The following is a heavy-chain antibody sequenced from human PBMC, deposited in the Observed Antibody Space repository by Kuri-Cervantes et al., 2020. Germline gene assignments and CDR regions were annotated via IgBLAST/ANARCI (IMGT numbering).Heavy chain of an antibody. D-gene: IGHD3-9*01. J-gene: IGHJ3*02. CDR1: GYTFTSYG. CDR2: ISAYNGNT. Sequence: ASVKVSCKASGYTFTSYGISWVRQAPGQGLEWMGWISAYNGNTNYAQKLQGRVTMTTDTSTSTAYMELRSLRSDDTAVYYCASGDILTGYGPSNDAFDIWGQGTMVTVSS. V-gene: IGHV1-18*01. CDR3: ASGDILTGYGPSNDAFDI.